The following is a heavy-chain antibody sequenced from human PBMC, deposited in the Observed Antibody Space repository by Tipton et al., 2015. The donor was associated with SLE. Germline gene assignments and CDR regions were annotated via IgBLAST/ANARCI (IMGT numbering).Heavy chain of an antibody. V-gene: IGHV3-48*03. D-gene: IGHD4-11*01. CDR3: ARDLNDYSNYYYYYGMDV. J-gene: IGHJ6*02. CDR1: GFTFSSYE. CDR2: ISSSGSTI. Sequence: SLRLSCAASGFTFSSYEMNWVRQAPGKGLEWVSYISSSGSTIYYADSVKGRFTISRDNSKNTLYLQMNSLRAEDTAVYYCARDLNDYSNYYYYYGMDVWGQGTTVTVSS.